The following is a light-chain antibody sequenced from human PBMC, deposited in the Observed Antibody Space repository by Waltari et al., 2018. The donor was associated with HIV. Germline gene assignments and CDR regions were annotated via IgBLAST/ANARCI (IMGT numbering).Light chain of an antibody. CDR3: QQYTSSPYT. CDR2: SAS. V-gene: IGKV3-20*01. CDR1: QTVYSRY. J-gene: IGKJ2*01. Sequence: IVLTQSPGTLSLSPGERAPLSCRASQTVYSRYLAWYQQKPGQAPKLLIYSASNRATGIPDRFSGSGSGTDFTLTISRLEPEDFAVYFCQQYTSSPYTFGQGTNLEIK.